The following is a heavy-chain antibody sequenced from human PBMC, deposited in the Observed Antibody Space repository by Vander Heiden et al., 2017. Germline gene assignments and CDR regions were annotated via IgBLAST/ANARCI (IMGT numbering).Heavy chain of an antibody. CDR1: GNAFTDYY. CDR3: ATDPQSGYIDY. D-gene: IGHD3-22*01. Sequence: EVQLVQSGAEAKKPGATVKISCKFSGNAFTDYYLNWGQQAPGKGLEWMGLVDPEDGETIYAEKFQGRVTITADTSTDTAYMVLSSLRSEDAAVYYCATDPQSGYIDYWGQGTLVTVSS. CDR2: VDPEDGET. J-gene: IGHJ4*02. V-gene: IGHV1-69-2*01.